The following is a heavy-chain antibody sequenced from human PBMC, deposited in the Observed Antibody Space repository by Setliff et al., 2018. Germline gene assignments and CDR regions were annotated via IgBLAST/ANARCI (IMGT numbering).Heavy chain of an antibody. D-gene: IGHD3-10*01. CDR1: GYTFSNYG. Sequence: VASVKVSCKASGYTFSNYGVTWVRQAPGQGLEWMGWVTVYNGNTKYAPKFQGTAIMTTDTATTTAYLELRSLRSDDTAVYFCSRLVRFCTRTVCQRLSGDDYWGQGTLVTVSS. V-gene: IGHV1-18*01. J-gene: IGHJ4*02. CDR3: SRLVRFCTRTVCQRLSGDDY. CDR2: VTVYNGNT.